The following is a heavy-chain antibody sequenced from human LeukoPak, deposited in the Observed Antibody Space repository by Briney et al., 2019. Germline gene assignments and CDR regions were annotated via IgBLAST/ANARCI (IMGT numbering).Heavy chain of an antibody. D-gene: IGHD4-23*01. CDR3: ARDSSDYGGKGVDY. J-gene: IGHJ4*02. CDR2: INQDGTKI. V-gene: IGHV3-7*03. Sequence: GGSLRLSCVVSGSMFRNYWMSWLRQAPGKGPEWVANINQDGTKIFEVDFMKGRFTLSRDNAKSSLYLQMNSLRPEDSAVYYCARDSSDYGGKGVDYWGQGALVTVSS. CDR1: GSMFRNYW.